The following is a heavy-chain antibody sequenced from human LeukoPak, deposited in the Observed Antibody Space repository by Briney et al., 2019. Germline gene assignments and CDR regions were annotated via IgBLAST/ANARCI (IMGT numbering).Heavy chain of an antibody. V-gene: IGHV4-59*01. Sequence: SETLSLTCTVSGDSMSDYFWTWIRQPPGKGLEWIGYIYYSGSTNYSPSLRSRVTISVDTSKNQFSLRLSSVTAADTAVYYCARSSESYDSSGYYSYYFDYWGQGTLVTVSS. CDR3: ARSSESYDSSGYYSYYFDY. D-gene: IGHD3-22*01. CDR1: GDSMSDYF. CDR2: IYYSGST. J-gene: IGHJ4*02.